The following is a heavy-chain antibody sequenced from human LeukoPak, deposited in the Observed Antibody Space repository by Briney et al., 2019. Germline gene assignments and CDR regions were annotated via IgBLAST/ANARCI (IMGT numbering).Heavy chain of an antibody. D-gene: IGHD2-21*01. J-gene: IGHJ4*02. Sequence: SETLSLTCAVYGGSFSGYYWSWIRQPPGKGLEWIGYIYYSGSTNYNPSLKSRVTISVDTSKNQFSLKLSSVTAADTAVYYCARDQELLGFDYWGQGTLVTVSS. CDR3: ARDQELLGFDY. CDR1: GGSFSGYY. CDR2: IYYSGST. V-gene: IGHV4-59*01.